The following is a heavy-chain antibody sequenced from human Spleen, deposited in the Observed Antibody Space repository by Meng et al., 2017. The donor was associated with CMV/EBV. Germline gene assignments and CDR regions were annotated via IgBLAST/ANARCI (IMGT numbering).Heavy chain of an antibody. CDR1: SIRRSSSS. D-gene: IGHD3-10*01. CDR3: AAHYYGSGSFRINWFDP. CDR2: IYYSGST. J-gene: IGHJ5*02. Sequence: SIRRSSSSWGWIRQPPGEGLEWIGSIYYSGSTYCSPSLKSRVTISVDTSKNQFSLKLSSVTAADTAVYYCAAHYYGSGSFRINWFDPWGQGTLVTVSS. V-gene: IGHV4-39*01.